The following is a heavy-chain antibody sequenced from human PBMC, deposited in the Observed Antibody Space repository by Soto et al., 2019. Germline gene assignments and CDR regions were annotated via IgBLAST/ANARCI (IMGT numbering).Heavy chain of an antibody. CDR2: IYYSGST. V-gene: IGHV4-39*01. Sequence: PEALSHTCSVSGGSPSRSTYYGGWIRHPPGKGLEWIGSIYYSGSTYYNPSLKSRVTISVDTSKNQFSLKLSSVTAADTAVYYCARRLYYDSSGFEGGGMDVWGQGTTVT. J-gene: IGHJ6*02. CDR1: GGSPSRSTYY. D-gene: IGHD3-22*01. CDR3: ARRLYYDSSGFEGGGMDV.